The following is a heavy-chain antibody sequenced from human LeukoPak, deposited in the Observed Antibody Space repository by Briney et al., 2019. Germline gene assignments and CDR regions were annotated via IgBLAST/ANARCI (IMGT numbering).Heavy chain of an antibody. D-gene: IGHD3-22*01. CDR1: GGSFSGYY. CDR3: ARERKGKWVCQIDY. CDR2: INHSGST. Sequence: SETLSLTCAVYGGSFSGYYWSWIRQPPGKGLEWIGEINHSGSTNYNPSLKSRVTISVDTSKNQFSLKLSSVTAADTAVYYCARERKGKWVCQIDYWGQGTLVTVSS. V-gene: IGHV4-34*01. J-gene: IGHJ4*02.